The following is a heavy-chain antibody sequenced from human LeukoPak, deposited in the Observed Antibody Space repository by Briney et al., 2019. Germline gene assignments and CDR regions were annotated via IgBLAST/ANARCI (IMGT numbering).Heavy chain of an antibody. CDR3: ARDRHIVVVPAAHPTSMFDP. Sequence: ASVNVSCTASGYTFTSYAMHWVRQAPGQRLEWMGWINAGNGNTKYSQKFQGRVTITRDTSASTAYMELSSLRSEDTAVYYCARDRHIVVVPAAHPTSMFDPWGQGTLVTVSS. V-gene: IGHV1-3*01. CDR2: INAGNGNT. CDR1: GYTFTSYA. J-gene: IGHJ5*02. D-gene: IGHD2-2*01.